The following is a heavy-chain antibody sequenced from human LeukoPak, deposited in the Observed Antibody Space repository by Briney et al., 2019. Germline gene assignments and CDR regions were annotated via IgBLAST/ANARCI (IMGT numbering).Heavy chain of an antibody. Sequence: GGSLRLSCAASGFTFSSYSMNWVRQAPGQGLEWVSSISSSSSYIYYADSVKGRFTISRDNAKNSLYLQMNSLIAEDTAVYYCARIFYYDSSGLNFDYWGQGTLVTVSS. CDR1: GFTFSSYS. V-gene: IGHV3-21*01. J-gene: IGHJ4*02. CDR2: ISSSSSYI. D-gene: IGHD3-22*01. CDR3: ARIFYYDSSGLNFDY.